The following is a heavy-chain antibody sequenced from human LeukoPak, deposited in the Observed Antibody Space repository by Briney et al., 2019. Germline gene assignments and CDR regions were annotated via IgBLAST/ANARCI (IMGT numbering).Heavy chain of an antibody. V-gene: IGHV3-23*01. Sequence: GGSLRLSCAASGFTFSSYAMSWVRQAPGKGLEWVSAISGSGGSTYYADSVKGRFTISRDNSKNTLYLQMNSLRAEDTAVYYCAKNDYYDPRRPPHFDDWGQGTLVTVSS. CDR1: GFTFSSYA. CDR3: AKNDYYDPRRPPHFDD. J-gene: IGHJ4*02. CDR2: ISGSGGST. D-gene: IGHD3-22*01.